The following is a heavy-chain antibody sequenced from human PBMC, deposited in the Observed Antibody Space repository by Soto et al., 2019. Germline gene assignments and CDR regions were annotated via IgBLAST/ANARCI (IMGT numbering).Heavy chain of an antibody. Sequence: GGSLRLSCAASGFTFSSYSMNWVRQAPGKGLEWVSSISSSSSYIYYADSVKGRFTISRDNAKNSLYLQMNSLRAEDTAVYYCARDRNAYSGSSRRFDPWGQGTLVTVSS. J-gene: IGHJ5*02. CDR2: ISSSSSYI. D-gene: IGHD6-13*01. CDR3: ARDRNAYSGSSRRFDP. V-gene: IGHV3-21*01. CDR1: GFTFSSYS.